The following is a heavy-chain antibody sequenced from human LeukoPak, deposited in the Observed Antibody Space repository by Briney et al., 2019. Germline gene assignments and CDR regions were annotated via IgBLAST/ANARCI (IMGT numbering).Heavy chain of an antibody. Sequence: GESLEISCQGSGYRFTSYWIGWVRQMPGKGLEWMGIIYPGDSDTRYSPSFQGQVTISADKSISTAYLQWSSLKASDTAMYYCARLGYYYDSSGYLDYWGQGTLVTVSS. V-gene: IGHV5-51*01. J-gene: IGHJ4*02. D-gene: IGHD3-22*01. CDR2: IYPGDSDT. CDR3: ARLGYYYDSSGYLDY. CDR1: GYRFTSYW.